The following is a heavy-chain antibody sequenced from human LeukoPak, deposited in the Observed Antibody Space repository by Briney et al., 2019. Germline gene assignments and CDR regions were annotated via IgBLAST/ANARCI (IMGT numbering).Heavy chain of an antibody. Sequence: PGRSLRLSCAASGFTFSSYGMHWVRQAPGKGLEWVAVIWYDGSNKYYADSVKGRFTISRDNSKNTLYLQMNSLRAEDTAVYYCARDPIRIAARPGLYYYGMDVWGQGTTVTVSS. J-gene: IGHJ6*02. CDR1: GFTFSSYG. D-gene: IGHD6-6*01. CDR3: ARDPIRIAARPGLYYYGMDV. V-gene: IGHV3-33*01. CDR2: IWYDGSNK.